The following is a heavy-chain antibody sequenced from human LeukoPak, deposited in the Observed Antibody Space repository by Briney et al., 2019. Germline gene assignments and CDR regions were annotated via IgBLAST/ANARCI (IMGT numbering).Heavy chain of an antibody. CDR3: ARGWKYGGSLKTLYYFDY. V-gene: IGHV3-30-3*01. CDR1: GFTFSSYA. D-gene: IGHD4-23*01. Sequence: QPGGSLRLSCAASGFTFSSYAMHWVRQAPGKGLEWVAVISYDGSNKYYADSVKGRFTISRDNSKNTLYLQMNSLRAEDTAVYYCARGWKYGGSLKTLYYFDYWGQGTLVTVSS. CDR2: ISYDGSNK. J-gene: IGHJ4*02.